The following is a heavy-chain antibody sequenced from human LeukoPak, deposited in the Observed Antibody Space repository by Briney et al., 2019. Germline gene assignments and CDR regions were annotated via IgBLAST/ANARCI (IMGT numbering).Heavy chain of an antibody. CDR2: VSDSGGST. CDR3: ARHTSAVTGAGAY. Sequence: PGGSLRLSCSASGFPFSSYAMHWVRQAPGKGLEYVSAVSDSGGSTYYADSVKGRFTISRDNAKNSLYLQMNSLRADDTAVYYCARHTSAVTGAGAYWGQGTLVTVSS. V-gene: IGHV3-64*04. CDR1: GFPFSSYA. D-gene: IGHD6-19*01. J-gene: IGHJ4*02.